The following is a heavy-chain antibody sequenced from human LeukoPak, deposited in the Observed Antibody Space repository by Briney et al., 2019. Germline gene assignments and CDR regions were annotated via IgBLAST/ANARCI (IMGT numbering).Heavy chain of an antibody. CDR2: IKEDGSEK. V-gene: IGHV3-7*04. Sequence: PGGSLRLSCAASGFTFTSYWMSWVRQTPQKGLEWVADIKEDGSEKYYVDSVKGRFTISRENTKNSLYLQMNSLTADDTAVYYCARDHLGYSFDYWGQGTLVTVSS. CDR3: ARDHLGYSFDY. J-gene: IGHJ4*02. CDR1: GFTFTSYW.